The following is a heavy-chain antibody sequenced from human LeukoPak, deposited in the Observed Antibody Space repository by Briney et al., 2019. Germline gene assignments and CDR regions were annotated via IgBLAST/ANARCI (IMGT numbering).Heavy chain of an antibody. CDR1: GFTVSSNY. CDR3: ASPSSGQSFDI. Sequence: GGSLRLSCAASGFTVSSNYMNWVRQAPGKGLEWVSVIYTGGNTYYADSVKGRFIISRDNSKNTLYLQMHSLRAEDTAVYYCASPSSGQSFDIWGQGTMVTVSS. V-gene: IGHV3-53*01. CDR2: IYTGGNT. J-gene: IGHJ3*02. D-gene: IGHD6-19*01.